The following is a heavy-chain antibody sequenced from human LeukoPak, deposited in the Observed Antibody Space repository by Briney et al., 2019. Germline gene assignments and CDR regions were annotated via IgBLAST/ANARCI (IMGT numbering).Heavy chain of an antibody. J-gene: IGHJ4*02. CDR3: ARDLNTMVRGVTPDY. V-gene: IGHV3-23*01. D-gene: IGHD3-10*01. CDR2: ISGSGSLT. CDR1: GFTFSSYA. Sequence: PGGSLRLSCAASGFTFSSYAVSWVRQAPGKGLEWVSLISGSGSLTYYADSVKGRFTISRDNSKNTVYLQMNSLRAEDTAVYYCARDLNTMVRGVTPDYWGQGTLVTVSS.